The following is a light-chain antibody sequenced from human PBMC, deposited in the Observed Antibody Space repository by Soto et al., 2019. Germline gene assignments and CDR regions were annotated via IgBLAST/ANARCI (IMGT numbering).Light chain of an antibody. Sequence: EIVMTQSPATLSVSPGEIATLSCRASQSVSTNLAWYQQKPGQGPRLLIFGASTRAIGIPARFSGSGSGTDFNLTISSLQSEDFAVYYCQHYNELPLTFGGGTKVEIK. V-gene: IGKV3-15*01. CDR3: QHYNELPLT. J-gene: IGKJ4*01. CDR2: GAS. CDR1: QSVSTN.